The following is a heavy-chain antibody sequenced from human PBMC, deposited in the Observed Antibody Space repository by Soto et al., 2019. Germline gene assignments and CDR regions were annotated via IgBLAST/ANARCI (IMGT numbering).Heavy chain of an antibody. J-gene: IGHJ3*02. CDR1: GGFTSTNNW. CDR3: AREGKAYCSSTSCYPHPFHDAFDI. Sequence: QLQLQESGPGLVRPSGTLSLTCAVSGGFTSTNNWWSWVRQPPGKGLEWIGYIYYSGSTYYNPSLKSRVTISVDTSKNQFSLKLSSVTAADTAVYYCAREGKAYCSSTSCYPHPFHDAFDIWGQGTMVTVSS. D-gene: IGHD2-2*01. V-gene: IGHV4-4*02. CDR2: IYYSGST.